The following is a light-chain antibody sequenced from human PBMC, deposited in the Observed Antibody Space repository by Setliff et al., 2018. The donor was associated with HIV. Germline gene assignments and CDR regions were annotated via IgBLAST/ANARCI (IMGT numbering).Light chain of an antibody. Sequence: QTVVTQEPSFSVSPGGTVTLTCGLSSGSVPTNYYPSWYQQTPGQAPRTLIYRTRNRSSGVPDRFSGSILGNKAALTITGAQADDESNYYCALYMGNGIALFGGGTKGTVL. CDR2: RTR. CDR1: SGSVPTNYY. J-gene: IGLJ3*02. CDR3: ALYMGNGIAL. V-gene: IGLV8-61*01.